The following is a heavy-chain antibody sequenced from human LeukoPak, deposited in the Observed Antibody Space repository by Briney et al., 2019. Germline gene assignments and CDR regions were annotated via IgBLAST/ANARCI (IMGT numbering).Heavy chain of an antibody. D-gene: IGHD5-12*01. CDR3: ARDYEIY. CDR1: GFTFSSYS. J-gene: IGHJ4*02. CDR2: ISSSSSYI. Sequence: GGSLRLSCAASGFTFSSYSMNWVRQAPGKGLEWVSSISSSSSYIYYGDSVKGRFTISRDNAKDSLYLQMNSLRAEDTAVYYCARDYEIYWGQGTLVTVSS. V-gene: IGHV3-21*01.